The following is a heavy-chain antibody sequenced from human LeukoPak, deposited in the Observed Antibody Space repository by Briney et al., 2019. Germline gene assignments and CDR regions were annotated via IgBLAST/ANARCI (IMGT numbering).Heavy chain of an antibody. J-gene: IGHJ4*02. D-gene: IGHD2-2*01. CDR2: IYYSGST. CDR1: GGSISSYY. Sequence: SETLSLTCTVSGGSISSYYWSWIRQPPGKGLEWIGYIYYSGSTNYNPSLKSQVTISVDTSKNQFSLKLSSVTAADTAVYYCARGDIVVVPAGRKRYYFDYWGQGTLVTVSS. CDR3: ARGDIVVVPAGRKRYYFDY. V-gene: IGHV4-59*12.